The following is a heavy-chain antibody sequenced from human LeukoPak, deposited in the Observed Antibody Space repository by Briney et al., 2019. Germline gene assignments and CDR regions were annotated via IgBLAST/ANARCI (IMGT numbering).Heavy chain of an antibody. J-gene: IGHJ6*02. D-gene: IGHD3/OR15-3a*01. V-gene: IGHV3-21*01. Sequence: PGGSLRLSCAASGFTLSTYSMNWVRQAPGKGLEWVSSISSSSYMYYADSVKGRFIISRDNAKNSLHLQMNRLRAEDTAVYYCARGGVGLVIIPGWEYDYYGLDVWGQGTTVTVSS. CDR2: ISSSSYM. CDR1: GFTLSTYS. CDR3: ARGGVGLVIIPGWEYDYYGLDV.